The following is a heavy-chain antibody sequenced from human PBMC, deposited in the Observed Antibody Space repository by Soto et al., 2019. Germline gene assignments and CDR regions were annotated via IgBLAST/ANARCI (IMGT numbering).Heavy chain of an antibody. CDR3: PRDDRSYDIRGYDF. CDR1: GDSLNSALYY. Sequence: PSETLSLTCTVSGDSLNSALYYRTWIRQPPGKGLEWIGYIYYSGSTNYNPALKSRVTVSVDMSENQFSLRLSSVTAADPAVYFCPRDDRSYDIRGYDFGGPGAPVTVSS. CDR2: IYYSGST. J-gene: IGHJ4*01. V-gene: IGHV4-61*01. D-gene: IGHD3-22*01.